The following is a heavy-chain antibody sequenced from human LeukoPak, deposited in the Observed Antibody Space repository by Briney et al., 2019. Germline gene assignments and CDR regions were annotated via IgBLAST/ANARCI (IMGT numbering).Heavy chain of an antibody. CDR2: ISWNSGSI. CDR1: GFTFDDYA. D-gene: IGHD3-10*01. Sequence: PGGSLRLSCAASGFTFDDYAMHWVRQAPGKGLEWVSGISWNSGSIGYADSVKGRFTISRDNAKNSLYLRMNSLRAEDTVLYYCANDRGSGSYFFDYWGPGNLVSVSS. V-gene: IGHV3-9*01. J-gene: IGHJ4*02. CDR3: ANDRGSGSYFFDY.